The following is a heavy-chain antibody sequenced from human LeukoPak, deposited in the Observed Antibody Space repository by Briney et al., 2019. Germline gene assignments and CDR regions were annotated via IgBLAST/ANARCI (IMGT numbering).Heavy chain of an antibody. Sequence: ASVTVSCTASGYTFTGYYMHWVRQAPGQGPEWMGWINPNSGGTNYAQKFQGRVTMTRDTSISTAYMELSRLRSDDTAVYYCARRSPTYYYDSSGYGFSDYWGQGTLVTVSS. D-gene: IGHD3-22*01. CDR2: INPNSGGT. CDR3: ARRSPTYYYDSSGYGFSDY. CDR1: GYTFTGYY. V-gene: IGHV1-2*02. J-gene: IGHJ4*02.